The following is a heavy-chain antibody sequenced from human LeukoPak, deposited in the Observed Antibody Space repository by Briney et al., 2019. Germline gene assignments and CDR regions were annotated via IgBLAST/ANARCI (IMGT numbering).Heavy chain of an antibody. Sequence: SGPTLVKPTQTLTLTCSFSGFSLSTGGVGVGWNRQPPGKALEWLAIIYWDDDERYSPSLKSRLTIMKDTSKDLVVLIMTNVDPVDTATYYCAHRREGGVAKFGTFDYWGQGALVTVSS. CDR1: GFSLSTGGVG. J-gene: IGHJ4*02. D-gene: IGHD2-8*02. V-gene: IGHV2-5*02. CDR2: IYWDDDE. CDR3: AHRREGGVAKFGTFDY.